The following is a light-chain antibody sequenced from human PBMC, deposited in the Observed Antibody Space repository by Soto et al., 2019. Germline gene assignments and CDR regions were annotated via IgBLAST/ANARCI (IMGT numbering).Light chain of an antibody. CDR1: QRVSSN. V-gene: IGKV3-15*01. CDR2: GAS. CDR3: QQYDNWPQT. Sequence: EIVMTQSPATLSVSPGERVTLSCRASQRVSSNVDWYQQKGGQAPRLLIHGASTMATGIPARFSGSGSGTEFTLTISSLQSEDFAVYYCQQYDNWPQTFGQGTKVEIK. J-gene: IGKJ1*01.